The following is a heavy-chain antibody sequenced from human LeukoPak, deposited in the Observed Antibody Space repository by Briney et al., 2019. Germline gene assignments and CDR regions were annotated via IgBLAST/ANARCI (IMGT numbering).Heavy chain of an antibody. J-gene: IGHJ4*02. CDR1: GFTFSSYW. CDR3: ARVWAWGSGNYFDN. Sequence: GGSLRLSCAASGFTFSSYWMSWVRQAPGKGLEWVANIKQDGSEKYYVDSVKGRFTISRDNAKNSLYLQMNGLRVEDTALYYCARVWAWGSGNYFDNWGQGTLVTVSS. D-gene: IGHD7-27*01. V-gene: IGHV3-7*05. CDR2: IKQDGSEK.